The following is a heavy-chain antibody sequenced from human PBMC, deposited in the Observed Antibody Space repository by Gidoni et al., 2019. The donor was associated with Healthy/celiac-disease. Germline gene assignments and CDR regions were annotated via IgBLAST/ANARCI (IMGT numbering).Heavy chain of an antibody. D-gene: IGHD2-15*01. CDR1: GFTFSSYA. CDR2: ISGRGGST. J-gene: IGHJ6*03. Sequence: EVQLVESGGGLVQPGGSLRLSCAASGFTFSSYAMCWVRQAPGKGLEGVSAISGRGGSTYYADSVKGRFTISRDNSKNTLYLQMNSLRAEDTAVYYCAKGRDIYYYYMDVWGKGTTVTVSS. CDR3: AKGRDIYYYYMDV. V-gene: IGHV3-23*04.